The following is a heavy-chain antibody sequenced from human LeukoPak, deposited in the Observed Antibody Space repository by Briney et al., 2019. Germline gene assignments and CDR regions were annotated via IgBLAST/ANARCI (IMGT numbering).Heavy chain of an antibody. CDR2: ISSTSGYI. J-gene: IGHJ4*02. CDR3: ARDYDSSGFPLDY. V-gene: IGHV3-21*06. D-gene: IGHD3-22*01. CDR1: GFTFGSYD. Sequence: GGSLRLSCAASGFTFGSYDMNWVRQAPGKRMEWVASISSTSGYIYYADSVKGRFTTSRDNVKNSLYLQMNSLRAEDTAVYYCARDYDSSGFPLDYWGQGTLVTVSS.